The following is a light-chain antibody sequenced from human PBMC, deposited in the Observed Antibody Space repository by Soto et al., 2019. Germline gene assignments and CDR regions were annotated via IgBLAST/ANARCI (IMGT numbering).Light chain of an antibody. CDR1: QGIGNA. J-gene: IGKJ2*01. CDR2: AAS. Sequence: AIQMTPSPSSLSASVGDRVTISCRASQGIGNALGWYQHKPGEVPKLLIYAASSLQSGVPSRFSATASGTDFTLTIINLHPEDFGTYYCQQSYTSLQTFGQGTKVDIK. CDR3: QQSYTSLQT. V-gene: IGKV1-6*01.